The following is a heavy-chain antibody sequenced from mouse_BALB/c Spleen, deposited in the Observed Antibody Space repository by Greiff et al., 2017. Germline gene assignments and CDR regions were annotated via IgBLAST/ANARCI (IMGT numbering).Heavy chain of an antibody. CDR2: ISSGGST. V-gene: IGHV5-6-5*01. J-gene: IGHJ4*01. D-gene: IGHD2-10*02. CDR3: AREYGPLYAMDY. CDR1: GFTFSSYA. Sequence: DVKLVESGGGLVKPGGSLKLSCAASGFTFSSYAMSWVRQTPEKRLEWVASISSGGSTYYPDSVKGRFTISRDNARNILYLQMSSLRSEDTAMYYCAREYGPLYAMDYWGQGTSVTVSS.